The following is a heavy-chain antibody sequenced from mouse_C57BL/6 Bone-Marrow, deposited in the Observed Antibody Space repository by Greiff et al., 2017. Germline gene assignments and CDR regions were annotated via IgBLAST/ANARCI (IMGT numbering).Heavy chain of an antibody. V-gene: IGHV5-6*01. CDR3: ARVVAFDY. D-gene: IGHD1-1*01. CDR1: GFTFSSYG. Sequence: EVKLMESGGDLVKPGGSLKLSCAASGFTFSSYGMSWVRQTPDKRLEWVATISSGGSYTYYPDSVKGRFTISRDNAKNTLYLQMSSLKSEDTAMYYCARVVAFDYWGQGTTLTVSS. J-gene: IGHJ2*01. CDR2: ISSGGSYT.